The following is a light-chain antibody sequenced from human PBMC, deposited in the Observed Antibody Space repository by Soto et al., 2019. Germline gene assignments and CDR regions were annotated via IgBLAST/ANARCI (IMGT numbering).Light chain of an antibody. CDR2: GAS. Sequence: EIVLTQSPGTLSLSPGERATLSCRASQTVTSSYLAWYQQKPGQAPRLLIYGASTRATGIPDRFSGSGSGTDFTLTISRLEPEDFAVYYCQQYVRVPHFTLGPGTKVDIK. V-gene: IGKV3-20*01. CDR1: QTVTSSY. CDR3: QQYVRVPHFT. J-gene: IGKJ3*01.